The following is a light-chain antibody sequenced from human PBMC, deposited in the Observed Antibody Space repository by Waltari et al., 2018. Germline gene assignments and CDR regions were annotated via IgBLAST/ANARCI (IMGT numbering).Light chain of an antibody. CDR1: AFPRLY. CDR2: KDS. J-gene: IGLJ2*01. CDR3: QSADTNFADHVA. V-gene: IGLV3-25*03. Sequence: SYDLTQPPSVSVYPGQTARITCSGDAFPRLYAYWYQQKPGQAPVLLIYKDSERPTGIPVRFTGSSSGTTVPLTISGVQAEDEADYYCQSADTNFADHVAFGGGTQLTVL.